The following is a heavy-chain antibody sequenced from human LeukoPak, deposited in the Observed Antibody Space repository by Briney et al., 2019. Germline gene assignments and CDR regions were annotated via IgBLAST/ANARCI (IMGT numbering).Heavy chain of an antibody. Sequence: SETLSLTCTVSGGSINSSSYYWGWIRQPPGKGLEWIGSIYYSGSTYYNPSLKSRVTISVDTSKNQFSLKLSSVTAADTAVYYCARQDLRYYDSGGDFDYWGQGTLVTVSS. V-gene: IGHV4-39*01. CDR3: ARQDLRYYDSGGDFDY. CDR2: IYYSGST. CDR1: GGSINSSSYY. D-gene: IGHD3-22*01. J-gene: IGHJ4*02.